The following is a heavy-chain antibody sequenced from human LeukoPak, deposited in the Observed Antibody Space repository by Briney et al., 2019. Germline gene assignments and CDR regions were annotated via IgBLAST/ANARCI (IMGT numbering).Heavy chain of an antibody. V-gene: IGHV1-2*02. CDR2: INPNSGGT. J-gene: IGHJ4*02. CDR3: ARDSPYSEVVVPAASSHY. CDR1: GYTFTGYY. Sequence: GASVKASCKASGYTFTGYYMHWVRQAPGQGLEWMGWINPNSGGTNYAQKFQGRVTMTRDTSISTAYMELSRLRSDDTAVYYCARDSPYSEVVVPAASSHYWGQGTLVTVSS. D-gene: IGHD2-2*01.